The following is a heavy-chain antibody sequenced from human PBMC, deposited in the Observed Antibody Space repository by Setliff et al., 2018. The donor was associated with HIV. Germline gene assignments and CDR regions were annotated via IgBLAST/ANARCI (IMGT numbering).Heavy chain of an antibody. CDR2: IYSGGST. J-gene: IGHJ4*02. Sequence: GSLRLSCAASGFTVSSNYMSWVRQAPGKGLEWVSVIYSGGSTYYADSVKGRFTISRDNAKNTLYLQMNSLRAEDTAVYYCARDLSYDYDRSSDTFDYWGQGTLVTVSS. CDR1: GFTVSSNY. V-gene: IGHV3-66*01. CDR3: ARDLSYDYDRSSDTFDY. D-gene: IGHD3-22*01.